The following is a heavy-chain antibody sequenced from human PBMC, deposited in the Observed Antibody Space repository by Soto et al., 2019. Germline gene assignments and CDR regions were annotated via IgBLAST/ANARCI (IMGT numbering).Heavy chain of an antibody. CDR2: IYDSGST. D-gene: IGHD3-3*02. CDR1: GGSISSYY. V-gene: IGHV4-59*01. CDR3: ARDSNYYGMDV. Sequence: QVQLQESGPGLVKPSETLSLTCTVSGGSISSYYWSWIRQPPGKGLEWIGYIYDSGSTNYNPSLKSRVTISVDTSKNQVALKLSSVTAADTAVYYCARDSNYYGMDVWGQGTTVTVSS. J-gene: IGHJ6*02.